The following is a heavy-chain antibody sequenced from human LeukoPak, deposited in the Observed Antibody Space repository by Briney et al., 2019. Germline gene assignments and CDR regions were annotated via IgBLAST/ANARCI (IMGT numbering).Heavy chain of an antibody. V-gene: IGHV3-21*01. Sequence: GGSLRLSCAASGFTFSSYSMNWVRQAPGKGLEWVSSISSSSSYIYYADSVKGRFTISRDNAKNSLYLQTNSLRAEDTAVYYCARDSEAPLPYCGGDCHDAFDIWGQGTMVTVSS. CDR2: ISSSSSYI. J-gene: IGHJ3*02. CDR3: ARDSEAPLPYCGGDCHDAFDI. D-gene: IGHD2-21*01. CDR1: GFTFSSYS.